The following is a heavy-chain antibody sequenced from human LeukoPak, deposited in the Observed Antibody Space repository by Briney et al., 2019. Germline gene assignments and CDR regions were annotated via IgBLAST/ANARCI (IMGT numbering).Heavy chain of an antibody. CDR2: IYSGGST. D-gene: IGHD6-13*01. J-gene: IGHJ3*02. V-gene: IGHV3-53*01. CDR3: ARGIAAAHDAFDI. Sequence: GGSLRLSCAASGFTFSSYWMSWVRQAPGKGLEWVSVIYSGGSTYYADPVKGRFIISRDNSKNTLYLQMNSLRAEDTAVYYCARGIAAAHDAFDIWGQGTMVTVSS. CDR1: GFTFSSYW.